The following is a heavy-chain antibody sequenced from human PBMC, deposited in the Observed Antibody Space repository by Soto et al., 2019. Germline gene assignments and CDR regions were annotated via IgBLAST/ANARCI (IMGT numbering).Heavy chain of an antibody. CDR2: ISTSSSTI. CDR1: GFTFSTYS. CDR3: AGGDSISQDYYYYYMDV. D-gene: IGHD4-4*01. J-gene: IGHJ6*03. Sequence: EVQLVESGGGLVQPGGSLRLSCAASGFTFSTYSMNWVRQAPGKGLEWVSYISTSSSTIYYADSVKGRFTISRDNAKNSLFLQMNSLRAEDTAVYYCAGGDSISQDYYYYYMDVWGKGTTVAVSS. V-gene: IGHV3-48*01.